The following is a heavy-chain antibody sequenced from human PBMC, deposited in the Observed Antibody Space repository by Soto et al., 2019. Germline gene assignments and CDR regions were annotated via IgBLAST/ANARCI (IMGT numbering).Heavy chain of an antibody. V-gene: IGHV3-48*01. CDR1: GFTVLGYS. Sequence: GGCLGLSCAPSGFTVLGYSMNWVRQAPGKGLEWVSYISSSSDTIFYADSVKGRFTISRDNAKNLLYLQMNSLRAEDTAVYYCARSSTFFDYWGQGTPVTVSS. D-gene: IGHD6-6*01. CDR2: ISSSSDTI. J-gene: IGHJ4*02. CDR3: ARSSTFFDY.